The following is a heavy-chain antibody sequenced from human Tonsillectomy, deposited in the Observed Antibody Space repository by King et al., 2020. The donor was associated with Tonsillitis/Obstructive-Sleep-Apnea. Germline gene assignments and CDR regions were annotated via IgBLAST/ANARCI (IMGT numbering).Heavy chain of an antibody. J-gene: IGHJ2*01. CDR3: ATLVGAAPSWYCDL. CDR2: IYHSGST. V-gene: IGHV4-39*01. CDR1: GASISSSSYY. Sequence: QLQESGPGLVKPSETLSLSCSVSGASISSSSYYWSWIRQPPGKGLEWIGSIYHSGSTYYNPSLKSRVTISVDTSKNQFSLKVNSVTAADTAVYYCATLVGAAPSWYCDLGAGGTLVTVSS. D-gene: IGHD1-26*01.